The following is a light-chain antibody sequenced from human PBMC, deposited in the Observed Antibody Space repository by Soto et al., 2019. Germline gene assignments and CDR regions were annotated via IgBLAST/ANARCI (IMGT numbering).Light chain of an antibody. CDR3: RLYTRASTHV. J-gene: IGLJ1*01. CDR2: EAS. Sequence: QSVLTQPPSVSGSPGQSVTISCTGTSSDCGSYNRVSWYQRPPGNDPKLMIYEASNGPSGNPDRFSGPKSGNTSSLPISGLQAEDESEYYRRLYTRASTHVFGSGTQVTVL. CDR1: SSDCGSYNR. V-gene: IGLV2-18*01.